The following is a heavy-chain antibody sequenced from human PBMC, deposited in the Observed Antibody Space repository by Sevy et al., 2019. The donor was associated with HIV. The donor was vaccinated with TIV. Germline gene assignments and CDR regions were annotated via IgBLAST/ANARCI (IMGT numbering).Heavy chain of an antibody. D-gene: IGHD1-1*01. V-gene: IGHV3-30*02. CDR1: GFSFSDFG. CDR3: AETASIVPTGNPLDS. J-gene: IGHJ4*02. Sequence: GGSLRLSCAASGFSFSDFGMHWVRLAPGKGLEWLTLLCYDGSKKHYADSVKGRFTISRDNSRNTLYLQMNSLRAEDTAIYYCAETASIVPTGNPLDSWGQGTLVTVSS. CDR2: LCYDGSKK.